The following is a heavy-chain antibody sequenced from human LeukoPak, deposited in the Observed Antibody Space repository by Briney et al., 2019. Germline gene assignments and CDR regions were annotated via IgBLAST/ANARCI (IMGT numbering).Heavy chain of an antibody. D-gene: IGHD3-10*01. V-gene: IGHV3-23*01. CDR2: ISGSGDNT. J-gene: IGHJ4*02. CDR1: GITFSSSA. CDR3: ARGDYGSGSYSADY. Sequence: GGSLRLSCAASGITFSSSAMGWVRQAPGKGLEWLSTISGSGDNTYYADSVKGRFTISRDNSKNTLYLQMNSLRAEDTAVYYCARGDYGSGSYSADYWGQGTLVTVSS.